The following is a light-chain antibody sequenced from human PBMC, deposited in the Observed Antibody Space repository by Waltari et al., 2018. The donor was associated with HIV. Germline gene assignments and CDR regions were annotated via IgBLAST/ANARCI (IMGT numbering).Light chain of an antibody. J-gene: IGLJ1*01. CDR1: SRDVGDYNL. V-gene: IGLV2-23*02. CDR2: EVN. Sequence: QSALTQPASVSGSPGQSITIPCTGTSRDVGDYNLFSWYQQHPGKAPKVILYEVNKRPSGISNRFSGSKSGNTASLTISGLQAEDDSDYYCFSYAGSTTYVFGTGTKVTVL. CDR3: FSYAGSTTYV.